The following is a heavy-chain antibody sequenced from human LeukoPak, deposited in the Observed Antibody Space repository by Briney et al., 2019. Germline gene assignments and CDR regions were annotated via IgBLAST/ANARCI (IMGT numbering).Heavy chain of an antibody. V-gene: IGHV3-21*01. D-gene: IGHD2-2*01. CDR1: GFTFSSYS. J-gene: IGHJ4*02. Sequence: GGSLRLSCAASGFTFSSYSMNWVRQAPGKGLEWVSSISSSSSYIYYADSVKGRFTTSRDNAKNSLYLQMNSLRAEDTAVYYCARVRCSSTSCYADYWGQGTLVTVSS. CDR2: ISSSSSYI. CDR3: ARVRCSSTSCYADY.